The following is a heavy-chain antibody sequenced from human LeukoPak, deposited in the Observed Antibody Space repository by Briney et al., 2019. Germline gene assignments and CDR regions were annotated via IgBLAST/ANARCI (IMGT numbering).Heavy chain of an antibody. Sequence: GGSLRLSCAASGFTFSSYRMNWVRQAQGKGLEWVSFISTTSGYTYYADSVKGRFTISRDNAKNSLYLQMNSLRAEDTAVYYCARDRSGGSGSDYWGQGNLVTVSS. V-gene: IGHV3-21*01. D-gene: IGHD2-15*01. CDR3: ARDRSGGSGSDY. J-gene: IGHJ4*02. CDR1: GFTFSSYR. CDR2: ISTTSGYT.